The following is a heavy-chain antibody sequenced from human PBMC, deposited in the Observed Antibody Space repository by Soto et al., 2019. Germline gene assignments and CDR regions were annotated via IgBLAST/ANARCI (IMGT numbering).Heavy chain of an antibody. CDR1: GGTFTNYA. CDR3: ARDLSTYCGGDCYRYYYGMDV. Sequence: SVKVSCKASGGTFTNYAISWVRQAPGQGLEWMGGIIPIFRTANYAQKFQGRVTITADESTYTAYMELTSLRSDDTAVYYCARDLSTYCGGDCYRYYYGMDVWGQGTTVTVSS. D-gene: IGHD2-21*02. CDR2: IIPIFRTA. V-gene: IGHV1-69*13. J-gene: IGHJ6*02.